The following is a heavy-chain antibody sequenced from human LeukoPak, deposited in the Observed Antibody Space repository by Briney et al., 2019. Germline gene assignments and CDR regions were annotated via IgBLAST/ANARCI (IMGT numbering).Heavy chain of an antibody. CDR2: INRDGSEK. J-gene: IGHJ4*02. V-gene: IGHV3-7*03. CDR1: GFTLSSRW. CDR3: ATYDSWSGYNIAY. D-gene: IGHD3-3*01. Sequence: GGSLRLSCAVSGFTLSSRWMMWVRQAPGEGLEWMTNINRDGSEKNYVDSVKGRFTITRDNAENSLYLQMNSLKVEDTAIYYCATYDSWSGYNIAYWGQGTLVTVSS.